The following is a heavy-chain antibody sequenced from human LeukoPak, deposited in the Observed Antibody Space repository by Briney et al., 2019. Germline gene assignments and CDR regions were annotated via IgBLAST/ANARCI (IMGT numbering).Heavy chain of an antibody. J-gene: IGHJ3*02. D-gene: IGHD5-12*01. Sequence: PGRSLRLSCAASGFTSSSYGMHWVRQDPGKGLEGVAVIWYDGSNKYYADSVKGRFTISRNNSKNTLYLQMNSLRAEDTAVYHCARSDIVATIDAFDIWGQGTMVTVSS. V-gene: IGHV3-33*01. CDR1: GFTSSSYG. CDR3: ARSDIVATIDAFDI. CDR2: IWYDGSNK.